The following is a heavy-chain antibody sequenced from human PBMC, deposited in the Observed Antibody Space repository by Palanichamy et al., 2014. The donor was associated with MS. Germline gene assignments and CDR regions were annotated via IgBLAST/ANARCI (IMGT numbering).Heavy chain of an antibody. Sequence: EVQLLESGGGLVQPGGSLRLSCAASGFTFSSYAMGWVRQAPEKGLEWVSAISGSGGSRYYADSVRGRFTISRDNAKNTLYLQMNSLRAEDTAVYYCATQVTAAAVDYWGQGTLVTVSS. D-gene: IGHD6-13*01. CDR2: ISGSGGSR. J-gene: IGHJ4*02. CDR3: ATQVTAAAVDY. CDR1: GFTFSSYA. V-gene: IGHV3-23*01.